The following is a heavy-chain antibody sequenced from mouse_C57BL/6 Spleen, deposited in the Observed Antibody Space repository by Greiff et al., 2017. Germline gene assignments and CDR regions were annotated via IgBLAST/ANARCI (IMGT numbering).Heavy chain of an antibody. J-gene: IGHJ3*01. CDR1: GYAFSSYW. V-gene: IGHV1-80*01. CDR2: IYPGDGDT. CDR3: ARSDYDYDGGFAY. D-gene: IGHD2-4*01. Sequence: QVQLQQSGAELVKPGASVKISCKASGYAFSSYWMNWVKQRPGKGLEWIGQIYPGDGDTNYNGKFKGKATMTADKSSSSAYMQLSSLTSEDSAFYSCARSDYDYDGGFAYWGQGTLVTVSA.